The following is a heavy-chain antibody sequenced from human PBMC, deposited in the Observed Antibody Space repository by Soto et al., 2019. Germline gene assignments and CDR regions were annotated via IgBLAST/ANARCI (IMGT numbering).Heavy chain of an antibody. D-gene: IGHD2-2*01. V-gene: IGHV1-69*17. CDR1: GDTFKGFA. J-gene: IGHJ3*01. Sequence: QVQLVQSGAEVRKPGSSVKVSCKASGDTFKGFAIHWVRQAPGQGLEWMGRINPKFAMTNYAPSFQGRVTIPTDQASNTAYMELSRLRSEASAVYDSATRYCRSPACYSLYAFDSWGKGAVVVAPS. CDR3: ATRYCRSPACYSLYAFDS. CDR2: INPKFAMT.